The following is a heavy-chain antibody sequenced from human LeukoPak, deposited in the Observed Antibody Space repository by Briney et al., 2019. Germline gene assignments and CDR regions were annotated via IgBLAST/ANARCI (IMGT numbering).Heavy chain of an antibody. Sequence: GASVKVSCKASGYTFTSYYMHWVRQAPGQGLEWMGIINPSGGSTSYAQKFQGRVTMTRDTSTSTVYMELSSLRSEDTAVYYCARDPHIYDSSGYYYAPSDYWGQGTLVTVSS. J-gene: IGHJ4*02. CDR1: GYTFTSYY. V-gene: IGHV1-46*01. D-gene: IGHD3-22*01. CDR2: INPSGGST. CDR3: ARDPHIYDSSGYYYAPSDY.